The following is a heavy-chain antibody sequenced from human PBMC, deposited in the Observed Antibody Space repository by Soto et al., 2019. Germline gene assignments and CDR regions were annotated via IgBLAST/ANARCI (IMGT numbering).Heavy chain of an antibody. CDR3: ARRDGYNFDY. V-gene: IGHV3-64*01. J-gene: IGHJ4*02. Sequence: EVQLVESGGGLVQPGGSLRLSCAASGFTFSSYAMHWVRQAPGKGLEYVSAINSNGGRTYYANSVKGRFTISRDNSKNTLYLQMGSLRAEDMAVYYCARRDGYNFDYWGQGTLVTVSS. CDR1: GFTFSSYA. D-gene: IGHD5-12*01. CDR2: INSNGGRT.